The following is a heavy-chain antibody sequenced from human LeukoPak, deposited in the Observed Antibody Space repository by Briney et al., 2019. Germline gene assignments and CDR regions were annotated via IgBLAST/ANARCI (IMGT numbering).Heavy chain of an antibody. V-gene: IGHV3-48*02. CDR3: ARSLWFGEGDDY. CDR2: ISPSSSSI. J-gene: IGHJ4*02. Sequence: GGSLRLSCAASGFTFSSYSMNWVRQAPGKGLEWVSYISPSSSSIYYADSVKGRFTISRDNAKNSLYLQVNSLRDEDTAVYYCARSLWFGEGDDYWGQGTLVSVSS. D-gene: IGHD3-10*01. CDR1: GFTFSSYS.